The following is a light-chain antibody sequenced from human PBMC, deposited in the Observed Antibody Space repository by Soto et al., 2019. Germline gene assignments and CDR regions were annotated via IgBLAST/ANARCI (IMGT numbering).Light chain of an antibody. CDR3: QQYDRSPYI. Sequence: DIVLTQSPGTLSLSPGERATLSCRASQSVATNHLAWFQQRPGQAPRLLIYGTSSRAAGIPDRFSASGSGTDFTLTISRLEPEDSAVYYCQQYDRSPYIFGQGTKLGIK. CDR1: QSVATNH. J-gene: IGKJ2*01. V-gene: IGKV3-20*01. CDR2: GTS.